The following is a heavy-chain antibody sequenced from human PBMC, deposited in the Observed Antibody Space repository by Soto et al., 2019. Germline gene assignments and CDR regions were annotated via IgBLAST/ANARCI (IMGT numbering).Heavy chain of an antibody. Sequence: QVQLQESGPGLVKPSQTLSLTCTVSGGSITSDDYVWSWIRQPPGKGLEWIGFVYHTGNSYYNPSLTSRLRISSDRSKNQFSLSLSSVTDADTAVYYCARVRSGYDKYYFDYWGQGMLVTVSS. V-gene: IGHV4-30-4*01. D-gene: IGHD5-12*01. CDR3: ARVRSGYDKYYFDY. CDR2: VYHTGNS. J-gene: IGHJ4*02. CDR1: GGSITSDDYV.